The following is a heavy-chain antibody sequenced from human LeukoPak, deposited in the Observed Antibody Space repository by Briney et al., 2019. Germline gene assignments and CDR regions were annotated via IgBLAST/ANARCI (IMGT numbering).Heavy chain of an antibody. CDR2: ISAYNGNT. J-gene: IGHJ4*02. D-gene: IGHD3-10*01. CDR1: GYTFTSYG. Sequence: ASVKVSCKASGYTFTSYGISWVRQAPGQGLEWMGWISAYNGNTNYAQKLQGRDTMTTDTSTSTAYMELRSLRSDDTAVYYCARDLLDNGSGSYYNVDYWGQGTLVTVSS. V-gene: IGHV1-18*01. CDR3: ARDLLDNGSGSYYNVDY.